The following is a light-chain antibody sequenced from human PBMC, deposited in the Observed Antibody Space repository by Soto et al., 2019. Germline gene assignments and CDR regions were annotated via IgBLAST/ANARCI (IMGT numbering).Light chain of an antibody. CDR2: GES. J-gene: IGKJ1*01. CDR1: QSVSSY. Sequence: EILLTQSPATLSLSPGERATLSCRASQSVSSYLAWYEQKTGQAPRLLIYGESTRATGIPDRLSGSGSGTELNLTISRLQSEDFAVYYCQKYNNWPKTCGQGTKVDIK. V-gene: IGKV3-15*01. CDR3: QKYNNWPKT.